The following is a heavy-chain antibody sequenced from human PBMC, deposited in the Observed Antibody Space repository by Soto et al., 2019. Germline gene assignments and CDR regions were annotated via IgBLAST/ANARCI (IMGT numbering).Heavy chain of an antibody. V-gene: IGHV1-69*13. CDR3: ARVAGPSYYYYYYGMDV. Sequence: SVKVSCKASGGTSSSYAISWVRQAPGQGLEWMGGIIPIFGTANYAQKFQGRVTITADESTSTAYMELSSLRSEDTAVYYCARVAGPSYYYYYYGMDVWGQGTTVTVS. CDR2: IIPIFGTA. CDR1: GGTSSSYA. J-gene: IGHJ6*02.